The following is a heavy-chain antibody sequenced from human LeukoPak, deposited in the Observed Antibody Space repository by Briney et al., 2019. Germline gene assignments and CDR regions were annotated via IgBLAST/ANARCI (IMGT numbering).Heavy chain of an antibody. J-gene: IGHJ4*02. V-gene: IGHV1-2*02. Sequence: ASVKVSCKASGYTFTGYYMHWVRQAPTKALEGMGCINPNSGGTNYAEKFQGRVTMTRDTSISTAYMELSRLKSDDTAVYYCARGITMIVVVIGALDYWGQGTLVTVSS. CDR1: GYTFTGYY. CDR3: ARGITMIVVVIGALDY. D-gene: IGHD3-22*01. CDR2: INPNSGGT.